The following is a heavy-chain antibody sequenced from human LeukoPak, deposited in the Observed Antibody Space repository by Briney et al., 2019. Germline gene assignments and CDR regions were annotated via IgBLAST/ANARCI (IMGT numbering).Heavy chain of an antibody. J-gene: IGHJ5*02. CDR1: GFTFSSYG. Sequence: PGGSLRLSCAASGFTFSSYGMHWVRQAPGKGLEGVAFIRYDGSNKYYADSVKGRFTISRDNSKNTMYLQMNGLRAEDTAVYYCAKDSGVVPAAMTGFNPWGQGTLVTVSS. CDR2: IRYDGSNK. V-gene: IGHV3-30*02. CDR3: AKDSGVVPAAMTGFNP. D-gene: IGHD2-2*01.